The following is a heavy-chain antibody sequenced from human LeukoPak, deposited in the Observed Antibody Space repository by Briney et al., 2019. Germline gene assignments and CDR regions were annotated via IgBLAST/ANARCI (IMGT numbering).Heavy chain of an antibody. V-gene: IGHV4-31*03. CDR1: GGSISSGGYY. J-gene: IGHJ4*02. Sequence: SETLSLTCTVSGGSISSGGYYWSWIRQHPGKGLEWIGYIYYSGSTYYNPSLKSRVTISVDTSKYQFSLKPSSVTAADTAVYYCAREVVVVPAATTKGRGFFDYWGQGTLVTVSS. CDR2: IYYSGST. CDR3: AREVVVVPAATTKGRGFFDY. D-gene: IGHD2-2*01.